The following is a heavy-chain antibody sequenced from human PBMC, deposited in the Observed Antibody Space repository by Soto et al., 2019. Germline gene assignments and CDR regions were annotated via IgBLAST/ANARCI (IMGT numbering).Heavy chain of an antibody. V-gene: IGHV4-59*08. CDR1: GGPISSYY. Sequence: SETLSLTCTVSGGPISSYYWSWIRQPPGKGLEWIGYIYYSGSTNYNPSLKSRVTISVDTSKNQFSLKLSSVTAADTAVYYCARRSAMGAFDIWGQGTMVTVSS. CDR3: ARRSAMGAFDI. D-gene: IGHD1-26*01. J-gene: IGHJ3*02. CDR2: IYYSGST.